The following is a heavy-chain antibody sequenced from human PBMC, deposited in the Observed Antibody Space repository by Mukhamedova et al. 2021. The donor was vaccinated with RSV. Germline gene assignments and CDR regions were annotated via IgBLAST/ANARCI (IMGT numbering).Heavy chain of an antibody. V-gene: IGHV4-34*01. CDR3: ARGLTPLYCSSTSWANWFDP. CDR2: INHSGST. J-gene: IGHJ5*02. Sequence: GKGLEWIGEINHSGSTNYNPSLKSRVTISVDTSKNQFSLKLSSVTAADTAVYYCARGLTPLYCSSTSWANWFDPWGQGTLVTVTP. D-gene: IGHD2-2*01.